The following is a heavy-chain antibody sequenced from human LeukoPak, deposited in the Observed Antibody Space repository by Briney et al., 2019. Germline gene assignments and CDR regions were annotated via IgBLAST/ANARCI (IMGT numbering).Heavy chain of an antibody. CDR1: GYTFTSYG. D-gene: IGHD3-9*01. J-gene: IGHJ4*02. V-gene: IGHV1-18*01. CDR3: AIGYDILTGHFDY. CDR2: ISPYDGYT. Sequence: ASVKVSCKASGYTFTSYGISWVRQAPGQGLEWMGWISPYDGYTNYAQKLQGRVTMTTDTSTSTAYMELRTLRSDDTAVYYCAIGYDILTGHFDYWGQGTLVTVSS.